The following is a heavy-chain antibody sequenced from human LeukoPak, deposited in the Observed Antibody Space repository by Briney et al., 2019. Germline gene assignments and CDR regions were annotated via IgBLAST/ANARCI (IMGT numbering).Heavy chain of an antibody. D-gene: IGHD6-13*01. V-gene: IGHV1-8*01. J-gene: IGHJ4*02. CDR2: VNPNSGNT. Sequence: ASVKVSCKASGYTFTSYDINWVRQATGQGLEWMGWVNPNSGNTGYAQKFQGRVTMTRNTSISTAYMELSSLRSEDTAVYFCARGIAAAGTIVSPSDYWGQGTLVTVSS. CDR1: GYTFTSYD. CDR3: ARGIAAAGTIVSPSDY.